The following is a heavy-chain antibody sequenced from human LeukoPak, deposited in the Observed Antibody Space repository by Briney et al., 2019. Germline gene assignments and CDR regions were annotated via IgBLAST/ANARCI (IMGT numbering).Heavy chain of an antibody. CDR3: ARERWHCRVNCYSVYYYALDV. J-gene: IGHJ6*02. V-gene: IGHV1-3*01. D-gene: IGHD2-15*01. Sequence: ASVKVSCKGSGYTFTKYAVHWVRQAPGRRLEWLGWINPGNGDTKYSQNFQGRVTVTSDTSAATAYVELNSLTSEDTAVYYCARERWHCRVNCYSVYYYALDVWGQGTTVTVSS. CDR1: GYTFTKYA. CDR2: INPGNGDT.